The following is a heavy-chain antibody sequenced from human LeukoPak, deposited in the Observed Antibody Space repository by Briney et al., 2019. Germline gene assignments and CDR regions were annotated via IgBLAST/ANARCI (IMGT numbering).Heavy chain of an antibody. CDR1: GYTFTGYY. J-gene: IGHJ4*02. CDR2: ISAYNGNT. Sequence: GASVKVSCKASGYTFTGYYIHWVRQAPGQGLEWMGWISAYNGNTNYAQKLQGRVTMTTDTSTSTAYMELRSLRSDDTAVYYCARFSMITFGGVIPDPLSYWGQGTLVTVSS. CDR3: ARFSMITFGGVIPDPLSY. D-gene: IGHD3-16*01. V-gene: IGHV1-18*04.